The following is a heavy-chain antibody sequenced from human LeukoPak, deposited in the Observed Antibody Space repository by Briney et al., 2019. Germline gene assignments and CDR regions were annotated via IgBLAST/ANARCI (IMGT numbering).Heavy chain of an antibody. D-gene: IGHD3-9*01. CDR3: ARAPGGLTGYYSNY. CDR1: GFTFSNYG. J-gene: IGHJ4*02. Sequence: PGRSLRLSCAASGFTFSNYGMHWVRQAPGKGLEWVAVISYDGSKKYYADSVKGRFTISRDSSKNTLYLQMNSLRAEDTAVYYCARAPGGLTGYYSNYWGQGTLVTVFS. CDR2: ISYDGSKK. V-gene: IGHV3-30*03.